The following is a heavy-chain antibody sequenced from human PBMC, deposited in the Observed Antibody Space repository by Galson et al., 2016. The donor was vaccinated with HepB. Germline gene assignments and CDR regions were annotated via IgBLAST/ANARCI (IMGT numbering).Heavy chain of an antibody. CDR3: ASDPGGSGSRHFFDY. J-gene: IGHJ4*02. D-gene: IGHD3-22*01. Sequence: SVKVSCKASGYTFTDYYLHWVRQAPGQGLEWMGWINPNSGGTNYAQNFQDRVTMTRDTSISAAYMEVSRLISDDTAIYYCASDPGGSGSRHFFDYWGQGTLVLVSS. V-gene: IGHV1-2*02. CDR1: GYTFTDYY. CDR2: INPNSGGT.